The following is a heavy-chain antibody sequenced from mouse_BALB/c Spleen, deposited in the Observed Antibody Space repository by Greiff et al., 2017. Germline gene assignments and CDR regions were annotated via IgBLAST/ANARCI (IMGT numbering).Heavy chain of an antibody. V-gene: IGHV2-6-5*01. J-gene: IGHJ4*01. D-gene: IGHD1-1*01. CDR3: AKSYYYGSSYEAMDY. CDR2: IWGGGST. Sequence: VQLVESGPGLVAPSQSLSITCTVSGFSLTDYGVSWIRQPPGKGLEWLGVIWGGGSTYYNSALKSRLSISKDNSKSQVFLKMNSLQTDDTAMYYCAKSYYYGSSYEAMDYWGQGTSVTVSS. CDR1: GFSLTDYG.